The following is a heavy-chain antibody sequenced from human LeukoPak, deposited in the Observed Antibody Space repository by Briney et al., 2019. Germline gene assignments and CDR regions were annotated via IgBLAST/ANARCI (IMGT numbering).Heavy chain of an antibody. J-gene: IGHJ4*02. D-gene: IGHD5-24*01. CDR3: ASLRDGWVY. CDR2: INHSGST. CDR1: GGFFSGYY. V-gene: IGHV4-34*01. Sequence: PSETLSLTCAVYGGFFSGYYWSWIRQPPGKGLEWIGEINHSGSTNYNPSLKSRVTISVGTSKNQFSLKLSSVTAADTAVYYCASLRDGWVYWGQGTLVTVSS.